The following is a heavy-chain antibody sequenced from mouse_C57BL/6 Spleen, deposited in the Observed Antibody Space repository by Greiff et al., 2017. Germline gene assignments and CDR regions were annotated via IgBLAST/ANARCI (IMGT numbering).Heavy chain of an antibody. CDR3: ARWGTTAY. J-gene: IGHJ3*01. V-gene: IGHV1-50*01. Sequence: VQLQQPGAELVKPGASVKLSCKASGYTFTSYWMQWVKQRPGQGLEWIGEIDPSDSYTNYNQKFKGKATLTVDTSSSTAYMQLSSLTSEDSAVYYCARWGTTAYWGQGTLVTVSA. D-gene: IGHD1-1*01. CDR1: GYTFTSYW. CDR2: IDPSDSYT.